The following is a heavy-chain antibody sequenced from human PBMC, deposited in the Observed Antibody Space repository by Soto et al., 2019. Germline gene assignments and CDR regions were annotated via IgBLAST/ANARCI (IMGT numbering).Heavy chain of an antibody. V-gene: IGHV1-18*01. CDR1: GYTFTSYG. CDR2: ISAYNGNT. J-gene: IGHJ4*02. CDR3: ARAGHGGYYDRGQVDFDY. Sequence: ASVKVSCKASGYTFTSYGISWVRQAPGQGLEWMGWISAYNGNTNYAQKLQGRVTMTTDTSTSTAYMELRSLRSDDTAVYYCARAGHGGYYDRGQVDFDYWGQGTLVTVSS. D-gene: IGHD3-22*01.